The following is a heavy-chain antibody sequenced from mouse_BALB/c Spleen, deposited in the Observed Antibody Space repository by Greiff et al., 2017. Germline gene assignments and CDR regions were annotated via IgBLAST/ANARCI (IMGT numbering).Heavy chain of an antibody. CDR3: AGVVLEFDG. CDR1: GYTFTSYW. Sequence: QVQLQQSGAELAKPGASVKMSCKASGYTFTSYWMHWVKQRPGQGLEWIGYINPSTGYTEYNQKFKDKATLTADKSSSTAYMQLSSLTSEDSAVYYCAGVVLEFDGWGAGTMVTVSA. D-gene: IGHD1-1*02. V-gene: IGHV1-7*01. J-gene: IGHJ3*01. CDR2: INPSTGYT.